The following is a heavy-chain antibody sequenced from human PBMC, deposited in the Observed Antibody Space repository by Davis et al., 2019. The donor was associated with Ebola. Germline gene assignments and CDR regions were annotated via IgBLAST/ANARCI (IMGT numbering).Heavy chain of an antibody. D-gene: IGHD2-15*01. CDR2: ISQTGGA. CDR3: ARGLGYCSGATCYTSYGVDV. CDR1: GGSFSGYY. V-gene: IGHV4-34*01. J-gene: IGHJ6*04. Sequence: MPSETLSLTCAVYGGSFSGYYWSWIRQPPGKGLEWIGEISQTGGANFNPSLESRVTILVDTSKNQVSLELRSVTAADTAVYYCARGLGYCSGATCYTSYGVDVWGKGTSVTVSA.